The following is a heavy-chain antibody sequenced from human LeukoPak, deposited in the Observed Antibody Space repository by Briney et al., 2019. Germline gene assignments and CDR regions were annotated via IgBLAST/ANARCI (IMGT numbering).Heavy chain of an antibody. CDR3: ARLYYDTTDTSFDY. Sequence: GASVKVSCKASGYTFTGYYMHWVRQAPGQGLEWMGWINPNSGGTNYAQMFQGRVTMTRDTSISTAYMELSRLRSDDTAVYYCARLYYDTTDTSFDYWGQGTLVTVSS. J-gene: IGHJ4*02. CDR1: GYTFTGYY. CDR2: INPNSGGT. V-gene: IGHV1-2*02. D-gene: IGHD3-9*01.